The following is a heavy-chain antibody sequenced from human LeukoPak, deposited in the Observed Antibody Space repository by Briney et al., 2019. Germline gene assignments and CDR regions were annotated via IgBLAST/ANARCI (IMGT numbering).Heavy chain of an antibody. D-gene: IGHD3-22*01. V-gene: IGHV3-21*01. Sequence: GGSLRLSCAAAGFTFDTYPMNWVRQAPGKGLEWVSSISSSSSYIYYADSVKGRFTISRDNAKNSLYLQMNSLRAEDTAVYYCARAEHYYDSSGPGYWGQGTLVTVSS. CDR2: ISSSSSYI. J-gene: IGHJ4*02. CDR3: ARAEHYYDSSGPGY. CDR1: GFTFDTYP.